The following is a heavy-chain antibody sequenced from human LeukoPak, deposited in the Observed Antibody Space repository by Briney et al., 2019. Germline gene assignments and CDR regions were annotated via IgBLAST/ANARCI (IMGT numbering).Heavy chain of an antibody. J-gene: IGHJ6*04. CDR1: GGTFSSYA. V-gene: IGHV1-69*13. CDR3: ARDGSNWHESYYYYGMDV. D-gene: IGHD1-1*01. Sequence: ASVKVSCKASGGTFSSYAISWVRQAPGQGLEWMGGIIPIFGTANYAQKFQGRVTITADESTSTAYMELSSLRSEDTAVYYCARDGSNWHESYYYYGMDVWGKGTTVTVSS. CDR2: IIPIFGTA.